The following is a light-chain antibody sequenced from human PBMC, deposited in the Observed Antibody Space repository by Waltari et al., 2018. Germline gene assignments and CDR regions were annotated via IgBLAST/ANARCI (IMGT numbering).Light chain of an antibody. J-gene: IGLJ2*01. CDR3: QAWDSSTVV. Sequence: SYELTQSPSVTVSPGQTASISCSGHGFGEKYGSWYQPKAGQSPELVIYQDIKRPSGIPERFSGSTSGNTATLTISGTQTMDEADYYCQAWDSSTVVFGGGTKLTVL. V-gene: IGLV3-1*01. CDR1: GFGEKY. CDR2: QDI.